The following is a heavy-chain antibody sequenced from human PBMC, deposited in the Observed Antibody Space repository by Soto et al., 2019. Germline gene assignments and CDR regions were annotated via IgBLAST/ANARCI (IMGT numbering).Heavy chain of an antibody. CDR1: GGSISSNNW. V-gene: IGHV4-4*02. Sequence: PSETLSLTCAVFGGSISSNNWWTWVRQPPGKWLEWIGQIYHIGSTNYNPSLKSRVTISIDKANNQFSLKLRSVTAADTAVYYCARFSDKVSSDDAFDIWGQGTMVTVSS. CDR3: ARFSDKVSSDDAFDI. J-gene: IGHJ3*02. CDR2: IYHIGST. D-gene: IGHD6-6*01.